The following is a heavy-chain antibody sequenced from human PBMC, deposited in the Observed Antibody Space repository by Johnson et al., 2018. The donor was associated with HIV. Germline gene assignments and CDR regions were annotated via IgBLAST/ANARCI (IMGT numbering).Heavy chain of an antibody. V-gene: IGHV3-11*04. CDR2: ISSTATNI. D-gene: IGHD3-3*01. J-gene: IGHJ3*01. CDR3: ARERATLFFRASGAAFNV. Sequence: QEKLVESGGGLVKPGGSLRLSCVGSGFTFSDYYMSWIRQAPGKGLEWVSYISSTATNIDYADSVKGRFTISRDNAKNSLYLQMNSLRADDTAVYYCARERATLFFRASGAAFNVWGQGTMVTVSS. CDR1: GFTFSDYY.